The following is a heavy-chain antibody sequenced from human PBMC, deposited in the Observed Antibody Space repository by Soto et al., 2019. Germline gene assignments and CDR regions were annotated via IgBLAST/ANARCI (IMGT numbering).Heavy chain of an antibody. D-gene: IGHD3-22*01. J-gene: IGHJ4*02. CDR3: AKSKGNDSSGYPLAYFDY. V-gene: IGHV3-23*01. CDR2: VSGSGGST. Sequence: EVQMLESGGGLVQPGGSLRLSCAASEFTFSNYAMSWVRQAPGKGLEWVSAVSGSGGSTYYADSVKGRFTISRDNSKNTLYLQLNSLRAEDTAVYYCAKSKGNDSSGYPLAYFDYWGQGTLVTVSS. CDR1: EFTFSNYA.